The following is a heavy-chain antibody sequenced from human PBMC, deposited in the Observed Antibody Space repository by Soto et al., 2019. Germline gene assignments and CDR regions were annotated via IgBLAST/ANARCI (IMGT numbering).Heavy chain of an antibody. CDR3: ARAPLNDDSSGYHFDY. CDR1: GFTFSIYG. J-gene: IGHJ4*02. D-gene: IGHD3-22*01. CDR2: ISYDGSNK. Sequence: PGGSLRLSCAASGFTFSIYGMHWVRQAPGKGLEWVAVISYDGSNKYYADSVKGRFTISRDNSKNTLYLQMNSLRAEDTAVYYCARAPLNDDSSGYHFDYWGQGTLVTVSS. V-gene: IGHV3-30*03.